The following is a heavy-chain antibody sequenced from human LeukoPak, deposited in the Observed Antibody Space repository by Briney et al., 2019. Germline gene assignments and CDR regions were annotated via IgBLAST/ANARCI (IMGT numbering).Heavy chain of an antibody. D-gene: IGHD3-3*01. CDR3: ARAYDSRGCFDY. CDR1: GGSISSGDYY. Sequence: SQTLSLTCTVSGGSISSGDYYWSWIRQPPGKGLEWIGYIYYSGSTYYNPSLKSRVTISVDTSKNQSSLKLSSVTAADTAVYYCARAYDSRGCFDYWGQGTLVTVSS. J-gene: IGHJ4*02. CDR2: IYYSGST. V-gene: IGHV4-30-4*01.